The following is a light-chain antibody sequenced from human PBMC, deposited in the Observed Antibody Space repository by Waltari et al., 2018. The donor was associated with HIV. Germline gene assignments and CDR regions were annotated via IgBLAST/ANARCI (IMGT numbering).Light chain of an antibody. V-gene: IGKV4-1*01. CDR3: QQYLNTPWT. Sequence: IVMTQSPASLAVSLGERSTINCKSSQNVLYITNIKHYLAWYQQKPRQPPKLLSYWASNRASGVPERFIGSGSGTDFTLTISRLKAEDVAIYYGQQYLNTPWTFGQGTKVEVK. CDR1: QNVLYITNIKHY. J-gene: IGKJ1*01. CDR2: WAS.